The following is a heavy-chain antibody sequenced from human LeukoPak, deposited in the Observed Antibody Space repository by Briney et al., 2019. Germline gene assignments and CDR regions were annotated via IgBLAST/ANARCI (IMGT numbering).Heavy chain of an antibody. CDR3: ARSQRVTMIVVADAFDI. D-gene: IGHD3-22*01. CDR2: ISAYNGNT. V-gene: IGHV1-18*01. Sequence: ASVKVSCKASGYTFTSYGISWVRQAPGQGLEWMGWISAYNGNTHYAQKLQGRVTMTTDTSTSTAYMELRSLRSDDTAVYYCARSQRVTMIVVADAFDIWGQGTMVTVSS. CDR1: GYTFTSYG. J-gene: IGHJ3*02.